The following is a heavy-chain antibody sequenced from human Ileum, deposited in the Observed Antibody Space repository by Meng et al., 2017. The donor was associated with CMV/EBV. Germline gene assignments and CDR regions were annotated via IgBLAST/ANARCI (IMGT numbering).Heavy chain of an antibody. Sequence: GESLKISCAASGFTFSTYAMHWVRQAPGKGLDWVAVVSYDGTNKYYADSVKGRFTISRDNSKNTLYLQMNTLRAEDTALYYCATGAITYGMDVWGQGTTVTVSS. V-gene: IGHV3-30-3*01. CDR2: VSYDGTNK. J-gene: IGHJ6*02. D-gene: IGHD5-12*01. CDR1: GFTFSTYA. CDR3: ATGAITYGMDV.